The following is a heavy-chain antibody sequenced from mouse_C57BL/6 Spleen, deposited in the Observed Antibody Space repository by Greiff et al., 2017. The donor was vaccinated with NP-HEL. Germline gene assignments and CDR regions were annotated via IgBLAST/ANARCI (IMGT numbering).Heavy chain of an antibody. D-gene: IGHD2-4*01. J-gene: IGHJ3*01. CDR2: INYDGSST. Sequence: EVKVVESEGGLVQPGSSMKLSCTASGFTFSDYYMAWVRQVPEKGLEWVANINYDGSSTYYLDSLKSRFIISRDNAKNILYLQMSSLKSEDTATYYCARVGYDFSWFAYWGQGTLVTVSA. CDR3: ARVGYDFSWFAY. V-gene: IGHV5-16*01. CDR1: GFTFSDYY.